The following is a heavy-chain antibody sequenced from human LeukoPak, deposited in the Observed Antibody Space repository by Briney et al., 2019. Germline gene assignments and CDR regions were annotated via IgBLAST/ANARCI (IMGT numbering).Heavy chain of an antibody. CDR1: GFSLSGYW. CDR2: NNGDGSTT. CDR3: ARDPRNVGLAP. V-gene: IGHV3-74*01. D-gene: IGHD2-15*01. Sequence: QPGGSLRLSCVASGFSLSGYWMYWVRQAPGKGLMYISRNNGDGSTTNYADVVKGRFTMSRDNVKNTLYLQMNRLRVEDTAVYCCARDPRNVGLAPWGQGTLVTVSS. J-gene: IGHJ5*02.